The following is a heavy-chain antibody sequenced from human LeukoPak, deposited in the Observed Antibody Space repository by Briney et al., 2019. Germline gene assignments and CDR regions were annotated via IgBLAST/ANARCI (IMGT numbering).Heavy chain of an antibody. CDR1: GGSFSGYY. V-gene: IGHV4-34*01. CDR3: ARGKGYYDSSGYVGWFDP. Sequence: SETLSLTCAVYGGSFSGYYWSWIRQPPGKGLEWIGEINHSGSTNYNPSLKSRVTMSVDTSKNQFSLKLSSVTAADTAVYYCARGKGYYDSSGYVGWFDPWGQGTLVTVSS. J-gene: IGHJ5*02. CDR2: INHSGST. D-gene: IGHD3-22*01.